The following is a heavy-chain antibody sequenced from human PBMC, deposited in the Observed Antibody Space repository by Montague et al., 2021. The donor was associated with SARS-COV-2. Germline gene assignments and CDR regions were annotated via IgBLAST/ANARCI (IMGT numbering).Heavy chain of an antibody. CDR3: AKDRGGNSDWYFDL. Sequence: SLRLSCAASGFTFSSYAMSWVRQAPGKGLEWVSGISSSGGYTYYADSVKGRSTISRDNSKNTLYLQMNSLGAEDTAVYYCAKDRGGNSDWYFDLWGRGTLGIGSP. CDR2: ISSSGGYT. J-gene: IGHJ2*01. CDR1: GFTFSSYA. V-gene: IGHV3-23*01. D-gene: IGHD4-23*01.